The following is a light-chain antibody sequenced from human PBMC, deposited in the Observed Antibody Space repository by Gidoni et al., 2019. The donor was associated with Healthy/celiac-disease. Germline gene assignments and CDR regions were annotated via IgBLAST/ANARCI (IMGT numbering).Light chain of an antibody. V-gene: IGLV2-23*01. CDR3: CSYAGSVV. Sequence: QSALTQPASVSGSPGQSITITCTGTSRDVGSFNLVSSYQQHPGKAPKRIIYEGSKRTSGVSNRFSGSKSGNTASLTISGLQAEDEADYYCCSYAGSVVFGGGVKLTV. J-gene: IGLJ2*01. CDR2: EGS. CDR1: SRDVGSFNL.